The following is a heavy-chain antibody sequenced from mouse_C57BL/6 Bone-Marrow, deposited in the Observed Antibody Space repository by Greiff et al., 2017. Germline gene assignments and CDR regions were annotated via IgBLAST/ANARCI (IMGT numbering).Heavy chain of an antibody. J-gene: IGHJ3*01. CDR1: GYTFTSYW. V-gene: IGHV1-55*01. Sequence: QVHVKQPGAELVKPGASVKMSCKASGYTFTSYWITWVKQRPGQGLEWIGDIYPGSGSTNYNEKFKSKATLTVDTSSSTAYMQLSSLTSEDSAVYYCARGGYSNPFAYWGQGTLVTVSA. CDR3: ARGGYSNPFAY. D-gene: IGHD2-5*01. CDR2: IYPGSGST.